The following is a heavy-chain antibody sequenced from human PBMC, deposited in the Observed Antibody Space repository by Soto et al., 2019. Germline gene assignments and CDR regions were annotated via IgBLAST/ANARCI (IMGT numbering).Heavy chain of an antibody. J-gene: IGHJ4*02. CDR2: IIPILGIA. D-gene: IGHD3-16*02. V-gene: IGHV1-69*08. CDR3: AREVAFGGVIENAVDY. CDR1: GGTFSSYT. Sequence: QVQLVQSGAEVKKPGSSVKVSCKASGGTFSSYTISWVRQAPGQGLEWMGRIIPILGIANYAQKFQGRVTITADKSTSTADMELSSLRSEDTAVYYCAREVAFGGVIENAVDYWGQGTLVTVSS.